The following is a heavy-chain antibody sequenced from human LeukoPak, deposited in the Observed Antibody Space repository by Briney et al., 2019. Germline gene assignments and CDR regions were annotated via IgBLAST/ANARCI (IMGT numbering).Heavy chain of an antibody. CDR1: GFTFSRYA. J-gene: IGHJ4*02. CDR2: ISSNGGST. Sequence: GGSLRLSCSASGFTFSRYAMHWVRQAPGKGLEYVSAISSNGGSTYYADSVKGRFTISRDNSKNTLYLQMSSLRAEDTAVYYCARAASVIPFDYWGQGTLVTVSS. CDR3: ARAASVIPFDY. V-gene: IGHV3-64D*06. D-gene: IGHD3-16*02.